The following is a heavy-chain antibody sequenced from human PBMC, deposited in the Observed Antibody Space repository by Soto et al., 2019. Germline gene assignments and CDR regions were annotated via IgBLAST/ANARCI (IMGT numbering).Heavy chain of an antibody. CDR2: IVVGSGST. J-gene: IGHJ4*02. CDR3: AADPEYYDSSSYYSFDY. CDR1: GFTFTSSA. D-gene: IGHD3-22*01. Sequence: SVKVSCKASGFTFTSSAVQWVRQARGQRLEWIGWIVVGSGSTNYAQQFQERVTITRDMSTSTAYMELSSLRSEDTAVYYCAADPEYYDSSSYYSFDYWGQGTLVSVSS. V-gene: IGHV1-58*01.